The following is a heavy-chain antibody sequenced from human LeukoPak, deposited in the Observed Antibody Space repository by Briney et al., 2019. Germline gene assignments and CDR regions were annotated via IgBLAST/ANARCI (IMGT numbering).Heavy chain of an antibody. CDR2: TNEAGSGQ. J-gene: IGHJ4*02. CDR3: SNKRDY. V-gene: IGHV3-7*01. CDR1: GFAFSSHC. Sequence: GGSLRLSCTASGFAFSSHCMTWVRQAPGKGLEWVANTNEAGSGQNYVGSAKGRFTVSRDNAKNSLYLQMNSLRVEDTAIYYCSNKRDYWGQGTLVTVSS.